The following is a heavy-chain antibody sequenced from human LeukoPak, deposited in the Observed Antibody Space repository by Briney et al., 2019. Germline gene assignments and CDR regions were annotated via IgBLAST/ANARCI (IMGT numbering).Heavy chain of an antibody. CDR2: INWNSGSI. Sequence: GGSLRLSCAASGFTFDEYAMHWVRQAPGKSLEWVAGINWNSGSIGYADSVRGRFTVSRDNAKKSLYVQINSLRADDTAFYYCAKGRFGELYSPFENWGQGTLVTVSS. D-gene: IGHD3-16*01. CDR1: GFTFDEYA. V-gene: IGHV3-9*01. CDR3: AKGRFGELYSPFEN. J-gene: IGHJ4*02.